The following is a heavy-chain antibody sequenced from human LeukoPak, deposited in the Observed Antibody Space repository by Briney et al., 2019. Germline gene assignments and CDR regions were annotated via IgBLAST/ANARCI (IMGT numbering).Heavy chain of an antibody. J-gene: IGHJ3*01. CDR2: ISGSASST. CDR3: AKEDWIVGPNTGDDAFDV. CDR1: AFTFTSFG. Sequence: GGTLRLSCAASAFTFTSFGMAWVRQAPGKGLEWISCISGSASSTYYADSVKGRFTISRDNSKNTLYLQMSSLRVEDTAVYYCAKEDWIVGPNTGDDAFDVWGQGTLVTVSS. D-gene: IGHD1-26*01. V-gene: IGHV3-23*01.